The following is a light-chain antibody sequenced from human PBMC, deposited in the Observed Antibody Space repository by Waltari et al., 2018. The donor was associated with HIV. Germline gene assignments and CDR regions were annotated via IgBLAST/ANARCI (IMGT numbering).Light chain of an antibody. CDR1: NIGRKS. Sequence: SYVLTQSPSVSVAPGQTARITCGGNNIGRKSAHWYQQRPGQAPVLVVYDDSDRPSGIPERFSGSNSGNTATLTISRVEAEDEADYYCQVWDSNSDHQVFGGGTQLTVL. CDR3: QVWDSNSDHQV. V-gene: IGLV3-21*02. J-gene: IGLJ2*01. CDR2: DDS.